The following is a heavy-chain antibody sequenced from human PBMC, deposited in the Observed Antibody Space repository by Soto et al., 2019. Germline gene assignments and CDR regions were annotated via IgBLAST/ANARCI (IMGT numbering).Heavy chain of an antibody. D-gene: IGHD3-10*01. CDR2: INHSGST. CDR3: ARVQWFGMDGRY. J-gene: IGHJ4*02. V-gene: IGHV4-34*02. CDR1: GGSFSGYY. Sequence: QVQLQQWGAGLLKPSETLSLTCAVYGGSFSGYYWSWIRQPPGKGLEWIGEINHSGSTIYNPSLEIQVTISVDTSKNQFSLKLSSVTAADTAVYYCARVQWFGMDGRYWGQGTLVTVSS.